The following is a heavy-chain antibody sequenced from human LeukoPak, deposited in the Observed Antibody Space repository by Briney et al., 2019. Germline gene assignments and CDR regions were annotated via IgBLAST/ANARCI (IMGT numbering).Heavy chain of an antibody. Sequence: SLRLSCAASGFTFDDSAMHWVRQAPGKGLEWVSGIRWNSGSIGYADSVKGRFTISRDNANNSLYLQMNSLRAEDTALYYCAKGGATLGENFDYWGQGTLVTVSS. CDR2: IRWNSGSI. V-gene: IGHV3-9*01. D-gene: IGHD1-26*01. CDR1: GFTFDDSA. CDR3: AKGGATLGENFDY. J-gene: IGHJ4*02.